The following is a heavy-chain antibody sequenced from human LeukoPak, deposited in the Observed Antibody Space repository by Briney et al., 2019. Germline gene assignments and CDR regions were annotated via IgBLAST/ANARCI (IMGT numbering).Heavy chain of an antibody. CDR1: GTSFSSYY. V-gene: IGHV4-34*01. Sequence: SETLSLTCAVSGTSFSSYYWSWIRQPPGKGLEWIGEVNHSGYTNDNPSLKSRVTISVDTSKNQFSLRLRSVTVADTGVYFCASMTTGHDFWCQGTLVTVSS. J-gene: IGHJ4*02. CDR2: VNHSGYT. D-gene: IGHD4-17*01. CDR3: ASMTTGHDF.